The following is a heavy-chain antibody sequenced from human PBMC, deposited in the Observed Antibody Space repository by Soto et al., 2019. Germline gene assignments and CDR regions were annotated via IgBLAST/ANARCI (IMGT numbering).Heavy chain of an antibody. CDR3: ARGQRFSDWFDP. V-gene: IGHV4-4*07. D-gene: IGHD3-3*01. CDR2: IYSSGST. CDR1: GGTISGYY. Sequence: SETLSLTCTVTGGTISGYYWTWIRQSAGGRLEWIGRIYSSGSTNYNPSLKSRVTISLDTSMNHFSLRLSSVTAADTAVYYCARGQRFSDWFDPWGQGTVVTVSS. J-gene: IGHJ5*02.